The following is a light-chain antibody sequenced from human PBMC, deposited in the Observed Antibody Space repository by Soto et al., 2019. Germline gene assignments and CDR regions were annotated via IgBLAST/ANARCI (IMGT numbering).Light chain of an antibody. Sequence: QSVLTQPASVSGSPGQSITISCTGTSSDVGGYDYVSWYQQYPGKAPKLMIYDVSDRPSGVSDRFSGSKSGNTASLTISGLQAEDEADYYCSSYASSNTLVFGTGTKVTVL. J-gene: IGLJ1*01. CDR3: SSYASSNTLV. V-gene: IGLV2-14*01. CDR1: SSDVGGYDY. CDR2: DVS.